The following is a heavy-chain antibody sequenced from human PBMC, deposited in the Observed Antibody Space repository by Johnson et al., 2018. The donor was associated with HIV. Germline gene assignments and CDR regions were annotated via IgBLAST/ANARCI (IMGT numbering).Heavy chain of an antibody. CDR2: ISWNSGSI. CDR3: AREPRIAAFRDAFDI. Sequence: VQLVESGGGLVQPGRSLRLSCAASGFTFDDYAMHWVRQAPGKGLEWVSGISWNSGSIGYADSVKGRFTISRDNAKNSLYLQMNSLRAEDTALYYCAREPRIAAFRDAFDIWGQGTMVTVSS. CDR1: GFTFDDYA. J-gene: IGHJ3*02. D-gene: IGHD6-6*01. V-gene: IGHV3-9*01.